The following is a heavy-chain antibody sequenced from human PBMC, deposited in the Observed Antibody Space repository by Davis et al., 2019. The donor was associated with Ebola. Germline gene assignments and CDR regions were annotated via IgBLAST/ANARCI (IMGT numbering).Heavy chain of an antibody. J-gene: IGHJ1*01. CDR1: GFTFSDYY. CDR2: ISGSGNTI. CDR3: ATGGARYFQH. Sequence: PGGSLRLSCAASGFTFSDYYMSWIRQAPGKGLEWISYISGSGNTIKYADSVKDRFTISRDNSKKSLSLLMTSLRVEDTAGYYCATGGARYFQHWGQGTLVTISS. V-gene: IGHV3-11*01.